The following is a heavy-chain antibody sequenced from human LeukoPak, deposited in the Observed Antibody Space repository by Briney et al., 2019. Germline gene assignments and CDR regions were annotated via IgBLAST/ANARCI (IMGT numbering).Heavy chain of an antibody. Sequence: ASVKVSCKASGYTCTGYYMHWVRQAPGQGLEWMGWINPNSGGTNYAQKFQGRVTMTRDTSISTAYMELSRLRSDDTAVYYCARHGREIQVWPLDAFDIWGQGTMVTVSS. D-gene: IGHD5-18*01. J-gene: IGHJ3*02. CDR3: ARHGREIQVWPLDAFDI. CDR1: GYTCTGYY. V-gene: IGHV1-2*02. CDR2: INPNSGGT.